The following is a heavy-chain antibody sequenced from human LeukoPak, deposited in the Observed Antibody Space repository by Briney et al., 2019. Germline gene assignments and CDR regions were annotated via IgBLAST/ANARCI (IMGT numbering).Heavy chain of an antibody. D-gene: IGHD2-8*01. V-gene: IGHV3-74*01. CDR3: ARGNGFIIDY. CDR1: GFTLSNYW. J-gene: IGHJ4*02. Sequence: PGGSLRLSCAASGFTLSNYWMHWVRKAPGKGLVWVSHINSDASNTRYADSVKGRFTISRDNAKNTLYLQMNSLRAEDTAVYYCARGNGFIIDYWGQGTLVTVSS. CDR2: INSDASNT.